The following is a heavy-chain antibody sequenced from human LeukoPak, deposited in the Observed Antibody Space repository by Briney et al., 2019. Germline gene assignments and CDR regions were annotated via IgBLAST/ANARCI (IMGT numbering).Heavy chain of an antibody. CDR3: TKDVGNHVTDC. J-gene: IGHJ4*02. CDR1: GDSVSSNSAA. Sequence: SQTLSLTCAISGDSVSSNSAAWNWIRKSPSRGLEWLGRTYYRSKWYNDYAVSVKSRITINPDTSKNQFSLKVNSVTAADTAVYYCTKDVGNHVTDCWGQGTLVTVSS. CDR2: TYYRSKWYN. V-gene: IGHV6-1*01. D-gene: IGHD1-14*01.